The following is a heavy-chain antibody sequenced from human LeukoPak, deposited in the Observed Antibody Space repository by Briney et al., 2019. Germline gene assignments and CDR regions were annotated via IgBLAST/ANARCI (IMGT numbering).Heavy chain of an antibody. CDR2: INSDGSST. CDR1: GFTFSSYW. V-gene: IGHV3-74*01. J-gene: IGHJ3*02. D-gene: IGHD3-10*01. Sequence: PGGSLRLSCAASGFTFSSYWMHWVRQAPGKGLVWISRINSDGSSTSYADSVKGRFTISRDNAKNTLYLQMNSLRAEDTAVYYCARANYYGSEEQDIWGQGTMVTVSS. CDR3: ARANYYGSEEQDI.